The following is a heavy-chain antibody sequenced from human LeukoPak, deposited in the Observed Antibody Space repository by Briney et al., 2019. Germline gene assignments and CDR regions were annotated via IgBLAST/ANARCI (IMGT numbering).Heavy chain of an antibody. CDR1: GFTFSSYS. V-gene: IGHV3-21*04. CDR3: ARAPVVAVAGTVQH. Sequence: GGSLRLSCAASGFTFSSYSMNWVRQAPGKGLEWVSSISSSSSYIYYADSVKGRFTISRDNSKNTLYLQMNSLRAEDTAVYYCARAPVVAVAGTVQHWGQGTLVTVSS. CDR2: ISSSSSYI. D-gene: IGHD6-19*01. J-gene: IGHJ1*01.